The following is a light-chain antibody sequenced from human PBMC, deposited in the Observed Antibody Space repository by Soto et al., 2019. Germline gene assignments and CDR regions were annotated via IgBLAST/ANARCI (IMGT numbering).Light chain of an antibody. V-gene: IGKV1-12*01. CDR2: AAS. J-gene: IGKJ4*01. Sequence: DIQMTQSPSSVSASVGDRVTITYLAIQGISSWLAWYQQKPGKAPKLLIYAASSLQSGVPSRFSGSGSGTDFTLTISRLEPEDFAVYYCQQYGSSPLTFGGGTKVDIK. CDR3: QQYGSSPLT. CDR1: QGISSW.